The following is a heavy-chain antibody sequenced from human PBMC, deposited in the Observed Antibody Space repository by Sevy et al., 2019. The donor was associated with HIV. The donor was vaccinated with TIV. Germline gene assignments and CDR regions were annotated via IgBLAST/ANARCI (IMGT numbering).Heavy chain of an antibody. V-gene: IGHV3-23*01. CDR1: GFMFTSYA. J-gene: IGHJ4*02. D-gene: IGHD2-8*01. Sequence: GGSLRLSCETSGFMFTSYAMSWVRQAPGKGLEWVSLISGRGVSTYYADSVKGRFTISRDNSENMLYLQMNSLRAEDTAVYYCAKDLGYCTNGVCYRGGSDFDYWGQGTLVTVSS. CDR3: AKDLGYCTNGVCYRGGSDFDY. CDR2: ISGRGVST.